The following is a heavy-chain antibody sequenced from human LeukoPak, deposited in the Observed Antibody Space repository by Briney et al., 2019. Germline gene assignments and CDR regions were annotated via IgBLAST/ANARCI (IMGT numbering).Heavy chain of an antibody. D-gene: IGHD6-25*01. J-gene: IGHJ3*02. V-gene: IGHV3-21*01. CDR1: GFTSSTYS. CDR2: ITPSGSYI. CDR3: ARDFSSGSI. Sequence: GGSLRLSCAASGFTSSTYSMNWVRQAPGKGLEWVSSITPSGSYIYYATSVKGRFTISRDNAKNSLYLQMNSLRAEDTAVYYCARDFSSGSIWGQGTMATVSS.